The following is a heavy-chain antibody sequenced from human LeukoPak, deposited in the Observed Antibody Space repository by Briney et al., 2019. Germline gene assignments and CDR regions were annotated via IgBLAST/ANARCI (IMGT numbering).Heavy chain of an antibody. CDR2: IWYDGSNK. CDR1: GFTFSNYG. CDR3: AGEIRGYFDY. V-gene: IGHV3-33*08. D-gene: IGHD3-16*01. Sequence: GGSLRLSYAASGFTFSNYGMHWVRQAPGKGLEWVAVIWYDGSNKYYADSVKGRFTISRDNSKNTLYLQMNSLRAEDTAVYYCAGEIRGYFDYWGQGTLVTVSS. J-gene: IGHJ4*02.